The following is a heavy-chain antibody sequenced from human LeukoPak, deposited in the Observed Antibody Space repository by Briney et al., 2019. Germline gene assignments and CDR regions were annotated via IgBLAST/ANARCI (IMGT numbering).Heavy chain of an antibody. CDR1: GFTFTNYW. V-gene: IGHV3-30*18. CDR3: AKDTGYSSSWSDAFDI. D-gene: IGHD6-13*01. J-gene: IGHJ3*02. CDR2: ISYDGSNK. Sequence: GGSLRLSCAASGFTFTNYWMTWVRQAPGKGLEWVAVISYDGSNKYYADSVKGRFTISRDNSKNTLYLQMNSLRAEDTAVYYCAKDTGYSSSWSDAFDIWGQGTMVTVSS.